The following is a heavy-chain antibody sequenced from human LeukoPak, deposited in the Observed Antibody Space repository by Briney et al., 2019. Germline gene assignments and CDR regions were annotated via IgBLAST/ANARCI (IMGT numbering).Heavy chain of an antibody. D-gene: IGHD4-17*01. CDR3: ARGPDYGDPFDY. CDR2: IHYSGSA. V-gene: IGHV4-59*01. J-gene: IGHJ4*02. Sequence: SETLSLTCTVSGGPIRTYQWSWIRQPPGKGLEWIGNIHYSGSANYNPSLKSRVTISVDTSKNQFSLKLSSVTAADTAVYYCARGPDYGDPFDYWGQGTLVTVSS. CDR1: GGPIRTYQ.